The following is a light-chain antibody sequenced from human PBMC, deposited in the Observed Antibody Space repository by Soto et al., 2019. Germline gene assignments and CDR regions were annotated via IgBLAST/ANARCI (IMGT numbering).Light chain of an antibody. Sequence: EIVLTQSPGTLSLSPGERATLSCRASQSVSSNYLAWYQHKPGQAPRLPIYGASNKATGIPDRFSGSGSGTDFTLTISRLEPEDFAVYYCQQYGRSSLTFGGGTKVEIK. J-gene: IGKJ4*01. CDR2: GAS. CDR1: QSVSSNY. CDR3: QQYGRSSLT. V-gene: IGKV3-20*01.